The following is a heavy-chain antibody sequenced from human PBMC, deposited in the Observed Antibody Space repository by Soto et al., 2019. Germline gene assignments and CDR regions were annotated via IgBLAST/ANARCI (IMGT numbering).Heavy chain of an antibody. CDR3: ARSRLGVCSSTSCGAYGMDV. J-gene: IGHJ6*02. CDR2: IIPIFGTA. CDR1: GYTFSSYD. Sequence: GASVKVSCKASGYTFSSYDISWVRQAPGQGLEWMGGIIPIFGTANYAQKFQGRVTITADESTSTAYMELSSLRSEDTAVYYCARSRLGVCSSTSCGAYGMDVWGQGTTVTVSS. D-gene: IGHD2-2*01. V-gene: IGHV1-69*13.